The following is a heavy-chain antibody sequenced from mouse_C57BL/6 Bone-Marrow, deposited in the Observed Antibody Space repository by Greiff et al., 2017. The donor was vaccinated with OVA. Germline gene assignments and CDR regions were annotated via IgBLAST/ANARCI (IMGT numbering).Heavy chain of an antibody. CDR3: ARGDYGSSSFDY. CDR2: IFPGSGST. J-gene: IGHJ2*01. D-gene: IGHD1-1*01. CDR1: GYTFTDYY. V-gene: IGHV1-75*01. Sequence: QVHVKQSGPELVKPGASVKISCKASGYTFTDYYINWVKQRPGQGLEWIGWIFPGSGSTYYNEKFKGKATLTVDKSSSTAYMLLSSLTSEDSAVYFCARGDYGSSSFDYWGQGTTLTVSS.